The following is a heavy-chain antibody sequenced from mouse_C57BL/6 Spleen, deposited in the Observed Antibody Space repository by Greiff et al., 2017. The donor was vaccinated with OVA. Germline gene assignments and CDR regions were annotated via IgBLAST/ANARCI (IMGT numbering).Heavy chain of an antibody. J-gene: IGHJ1*03. V-gene: IGHV5-4*01. D-gene: IGHD1-1*01. CDR2: ISDGGSYT. Sequence: EVQGVESGGGLVKPGGSLKLSCAASGFTFSSYAMSWVRQTPEKRLEWVATISDGGSYTYYPDNVKGRFTISRDNAKNNLYLQMSHLKSEDTAMYYCARDTQFITTVVGYFDVWGTGTTVTVSS. CDR3: ARDTQFITTVVGYFDV. CDR1: GFTFSSYA.